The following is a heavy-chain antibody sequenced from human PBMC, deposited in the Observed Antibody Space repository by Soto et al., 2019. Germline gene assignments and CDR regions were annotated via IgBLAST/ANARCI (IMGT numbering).Heavy chain of an antibody. D-gene: IGHD7-27*01. CDR3: AKEVSLGSTVDLGY. CDR2: ISGSGGST. V-gene: IGHV3-23*01. Sequence: EVQLLESGGDLVQPGGSLRLSCAASGFTFSIFAMSWVRQSPGKGLECVSTISGSGGSTYYADAVKGRFTISRDNSMGTLYLQMKSLRVEDTAIYYCAKEVSLGSTVDLGYWGQGALVTVSS. J-gene: IGHJ4*02. CDR1: GFTFSIFA.